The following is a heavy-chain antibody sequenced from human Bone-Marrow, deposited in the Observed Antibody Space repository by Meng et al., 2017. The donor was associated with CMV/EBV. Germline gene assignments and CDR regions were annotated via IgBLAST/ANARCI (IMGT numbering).Heavy chain of an antibody. V-gene: IGHV5-51*01. D-gene: IGHD1-26*01. J-gene: IGHJ4*02. Sequence: KVSCKGSGYSFTSYWIGWVRQMPGKGLEWMGIIYPGDSDTRYSPSFQGQVTISADKSISTAYLQWSSLKASDTAIYYCARHEGGSGSLPLDYWRQGTLVTVSS. CDR3: ARHEGGSGSLPLDY. CDR1: GYSFTSYW. CDR2: IYPGDSDT.